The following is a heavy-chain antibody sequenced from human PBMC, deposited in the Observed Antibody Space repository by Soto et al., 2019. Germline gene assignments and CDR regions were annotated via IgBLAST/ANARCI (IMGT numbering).Heavy chain of an antibody. J-gene: IGHJ6*01. V-gene: IGHV4-59*08. Sequence: QVQLQESGPGLVKPSETLSLTCTVSGGSISSYYWSWIRQPPGKGLEWIGYIYYSGSTNYNPSLKSRVTISVDTSRNQFSLKLSTVTAADTAVYYCARQGHDSDYGMDVWGHGTTVTVSS. CDR3: ARQGHDSDYGMDV. CDR1: GGSISSYY. D-gene: IGHD1-1*01. CDR2: IYYSGST.